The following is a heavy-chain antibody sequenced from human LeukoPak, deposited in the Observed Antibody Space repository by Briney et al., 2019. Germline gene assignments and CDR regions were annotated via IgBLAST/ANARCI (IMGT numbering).Heavy chain of an antibody. V-gene: IGHV3-23*01. CDR3: ATGSVGVVIIPFDY. CDR1: GFTLSSYA. D-gene: IGHD3-3*01. CDR2: ISGSGGST. Sequence: GGSLRLSCAASGFTLSSYAMSWVRQAPGKGLEWVSAISGSGGSTYYADSVKGRFTISRDNSKNTLYLQMNSLRAEDTAVYYCATGSVGVVIIPFDYWGQGTLVTVSS. J-gene: IGHJ4*02.